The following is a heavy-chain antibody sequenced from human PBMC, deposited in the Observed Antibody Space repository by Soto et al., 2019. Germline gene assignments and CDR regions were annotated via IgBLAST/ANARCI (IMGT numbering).Heavy chain of an antibody. Sequence: QVQLQESGPGLVKPSQTLSLTCTVSGGSISSGGYYWSWIRQHPGKGLEWIGYIYYSGSTYYNPSLTSRVXXSXATSKNQFSLKLSSVTAADTAVYYCARGGSGGSYFFDYWGQGTLVTVSS. J-gene: IGHJ4*02. CDR3: ARGGSGGSYFFDY. CDR2: IYYSGST. D-gene: IGHD2-15*01. CDR1: GGSISSGGYY. V-gene: IGHV4-31*03.